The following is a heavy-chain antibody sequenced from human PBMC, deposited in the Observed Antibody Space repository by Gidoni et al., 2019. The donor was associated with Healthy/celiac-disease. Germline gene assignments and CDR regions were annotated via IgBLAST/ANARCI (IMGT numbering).Heavy chain of an antibody. J-gene: IGHJ6*03. V-gene: IGHV6-1*01. Sequence: QVQLQQSGPGLVKPSQTLSLTCAISGDSVSSNSAAWNWIRQSPSRGLEWLGRTYYRSKWYNDYAVSVKSRITINPDTSKNQFSLQLNSVTPEDTAVYYCARESTLYSSGWNKGVYYYYYYYMDVWGKGTTVTVSS. D-gene: IGHD6-19*01. CDR3: ARESTLYSSGWNKGVYYYYYYYMDV. CDR2: TYYRSKWYN. CDR1: GDSVSSNSAA.